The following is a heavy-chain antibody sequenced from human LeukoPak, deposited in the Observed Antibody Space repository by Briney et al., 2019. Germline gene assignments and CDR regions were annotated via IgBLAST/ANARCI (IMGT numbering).Heavy chain of an antibody. V-gene: IGHV3-73*01. Sequence: GGSQRLSCAASGFTFSGSAMHWVRQASGKGLEWVGRIRSKANSYATAYAASVKGRFTISRDDSKNTAYLQMNSLKTEDTAVYYCTRHLGGGSGYIDYWGQGTLVTVSS. CDR3: TRHLGGGSGYIDY. J-gene: IGHJ4*02. CDR1: GFTFSGSA. CDR2: IRSKANSYAT. D-gene: IGHD3-3*01.